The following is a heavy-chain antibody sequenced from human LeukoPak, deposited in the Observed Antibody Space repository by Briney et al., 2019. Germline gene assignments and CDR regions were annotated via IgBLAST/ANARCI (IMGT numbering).Heavy chain of an antibody. D-gene: IGHD2-2*01. J-gene: IGHJ4*02. Sequence: SETLSLTCAVYGGSFSGYYWSWIRQPPGKGLEWIGEINHSGSTNYNPSLTSRVTISVDTFKNQFSLKLSSVTAADTAVYYCARLRPTHTSLWGQGTLVTVSS. CDR1: GGSFSGYY. CDR2: INHSGST. CDR3: ARLRPTHTSL. V-gene: IGHV4-34*01.